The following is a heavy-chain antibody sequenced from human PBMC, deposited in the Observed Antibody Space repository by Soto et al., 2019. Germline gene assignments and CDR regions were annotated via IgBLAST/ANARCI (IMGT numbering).Heavy chain of an antibody. Sequence: GASVKVSCKASGGTFSSYAISWVRQAPGQGLEWMGGIIPIFGTANYAQKFQGRVTITADESTSTAYMELSSLRSEDMAVYYCARDTETLGPRANDALDIWGQGTMVTVSS. CDR3: ARDTETLGPRANDALDI. CDR2: IIPIFGTA. D-gene: IGHD3-3*02. J-gene: IGHJ3*02. V-gene: IGHV1-69*13. CDR1: GGTFSSYA.